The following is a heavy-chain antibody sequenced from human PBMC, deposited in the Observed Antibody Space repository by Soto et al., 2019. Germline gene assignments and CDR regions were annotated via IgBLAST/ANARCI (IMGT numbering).Heavy chain of an antibody. D-gene: IGHD2-2*01. J-gene: IGHJ6*03. Sequence: QVQLVQSGAEVKKPGSSVKVSCKASGGTFNTYTVSWARQAPGQGLEWMGRIIPILDIANYAQKFQGRVTIAADKSTNTAYMELSSLRSEDTAVYYCAREASEYSTFYYMDVWGKGTTVTVSS. CDR1: GGTFNTYT. CDR3: AREASEYSTFYYMDV. V-gene: IGHV1-69*02. CDR2: IIPILDIA.